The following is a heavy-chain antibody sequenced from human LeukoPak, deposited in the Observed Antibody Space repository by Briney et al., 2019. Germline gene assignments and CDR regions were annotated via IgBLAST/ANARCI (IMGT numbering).Heavy chain of an antibody. Sequence: SETLSLTCTVSGGSISSYYWSWIRQPPGKGLEWIGYIYYSGSTNYNPSLKSRVTISVDTSKNQFSLKLSSVTAADTAVYYCARAFVVYSVVPAAGAFDIWGQGTMVTVSS. D-gene: IGHD2-2*01. J-gene: IGHJ3*02. CDR3: ARAFVVYSVVPAAGAFDI. CDR2: IYYSGST. V-gene: IGHV4-59*01. CDR1: GGSISSYY.